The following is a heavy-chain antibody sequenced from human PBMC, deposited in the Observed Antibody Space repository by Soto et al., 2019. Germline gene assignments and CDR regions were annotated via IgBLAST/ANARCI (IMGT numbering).Heavy chain of an antibody. CDR3: AKDKSSGSGWERPFDY. V-gene: IGHV3-23*01. CDR1: GFTFSSYA. D-gene: IGHD6-19*01. CDR2: ISGSGGST. J-gene: IGHJ4*02. Sequence: EVQLLESGGGLVQPGGSLRLSCAASGFTFSSYAMSWVRQAPGKGLEWVSAISGSGGSTYYADSVKGRFTISRDNSKNELYLQMTSLRAEDTAVYYCAKDKSSGSGWERPFDYWGQGTLVTVSS.